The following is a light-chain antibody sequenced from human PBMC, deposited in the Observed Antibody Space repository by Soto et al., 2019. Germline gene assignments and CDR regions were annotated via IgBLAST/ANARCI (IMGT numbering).Light chain of an antibody. Sequence: QSVLTQPPSASGTPGQRVTISCSGSSSNIGGNIVNWYQQLPGTAPKLLIFGNDQRPSWVPDRFSGSKSGTSASLAIRGLQSEDEANYYCAAWDDSLNGVVFGGGTKLTVL. CDR3: AAWDDSLNGVV. CDR1: SSNIGGNI. J-gene: IGLJ2*01. CDR2: GND. V-gene: IGLV1-44*01.